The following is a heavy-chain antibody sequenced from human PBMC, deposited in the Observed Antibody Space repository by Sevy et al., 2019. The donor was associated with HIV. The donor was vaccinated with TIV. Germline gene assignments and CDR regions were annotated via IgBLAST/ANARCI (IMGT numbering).Heavy chain of an antibody. D-gene: IGHD5-18*01. J-gene: IGHJ4*02. CDR3: ASGDTTMITDLDY. V-gene: IGHV3-23*01. Sequence: GGSLRLSCGASGFTFSNYAMSWVRQAPGKGPEWVSGINNAGSPYYADSVKGRFTISRDNSKKMVFLQMNSLRAEDTAVYYCASGDTTMITDLDYWGQGALVTVSS. CDR2: INNAGSP. CDR1: GFTFSNYA.